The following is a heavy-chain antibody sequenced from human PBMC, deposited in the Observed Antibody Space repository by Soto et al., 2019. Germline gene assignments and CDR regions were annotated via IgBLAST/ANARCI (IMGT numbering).Heavy chain of an antibody. D-gene: IGHD2-21*02. CDR1: GYTFTSYG. Sequence: ASVKVSCKASGYTFTSYGISWVRQAPGQGLEWMGWISAYNGNTNYAQKLQGRVTMTTDTSTSTAYMELRSLRSADTAVYYCARAECGGDCYYYYYYGMDVWGQGTTVTVSS. CDR3: ARAECGGDCYYYYYYGMDV. J-gene: IGHJ6*02. V-gene: IGHV1-18*01. CDR2: ISAYNGNT.